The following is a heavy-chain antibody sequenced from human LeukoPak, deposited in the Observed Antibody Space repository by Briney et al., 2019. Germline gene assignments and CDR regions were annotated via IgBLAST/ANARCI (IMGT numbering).Heavy chain of an antibody. J-gene: IGHJ4*02. CDR1: GFTFSTYW. D-gene: IGHD2-8*02. CDR3: ARDREGLLVPDY. V-gene: IGHV3-74*01. Sequence: GGSLRLSCAASGFTFSTYWMHWVRQAPGKGLVWVSRINEDESSTSYADSVKGRFTISRDNAINTLYLQMHSLRAEDTAVYYCARDREGLLVPDYWGQGILVTVSS. CDR2: INEDESST.